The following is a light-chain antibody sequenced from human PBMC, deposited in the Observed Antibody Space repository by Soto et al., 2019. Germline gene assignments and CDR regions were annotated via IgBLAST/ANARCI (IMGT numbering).Light chain of an antibody. Sequence: EIVLTQSPATLSLSPGERATLSCRASQSVSRFLAWYQQKPGQAPRLLIYDASNRATGIPARFSGSGSGTDFTLTISSLEPEEFAVYYCRQRSNWQVTFGGGTKVEIK. CDR2: DAS. CDR1: QSVSRF. J-gene: IGKJ4*01. V-gene: IGKV3-11*01. CDR3: RQRSNWQVT.